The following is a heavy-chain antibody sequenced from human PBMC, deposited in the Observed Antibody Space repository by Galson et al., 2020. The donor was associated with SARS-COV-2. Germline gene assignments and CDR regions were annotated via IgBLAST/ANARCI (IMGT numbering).Heavy chain of an antibody. CDR2: IYYSGST. J-gene: IGHJ3*02. V-gene: IGHV4-39*07. CDR1: GASISSSSYY. Sequence: ASETLSLTCTVSGASISSSSYYWGWIRQPPGKGLEWTGSIYYSGSTYYNPSLKSRVTISLDTSKNQFSLKVTSVTAADTAVYYCARDHRVWFGDSDAFDIWGQGTLVIVSS. CDR3: ARDHRVWFGDSDAFDI. D-gene: IGHD3-10*01.